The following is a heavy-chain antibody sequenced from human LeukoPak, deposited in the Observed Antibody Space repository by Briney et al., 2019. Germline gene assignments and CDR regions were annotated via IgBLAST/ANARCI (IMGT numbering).Heavy chain of an antibody. CDR1: GFTFSSYA. CDR3: AKARGGGSSWYYFDY. V-gene: IGHV3-23*01. D-gene: IGHD6-13*01. J-gene: IGHJ4*02. CDR2: ISGSGGST. Sequence: GASLRLSCAASGFTFSSYAMSWVRQAPGKGLEWVSAISGSGGSTYYADSVKGRFTISRDNSKNTLYLQMNSLRAEDTAVYYCAKARGGGSSWYYFDYWAREPWSPSPQ.